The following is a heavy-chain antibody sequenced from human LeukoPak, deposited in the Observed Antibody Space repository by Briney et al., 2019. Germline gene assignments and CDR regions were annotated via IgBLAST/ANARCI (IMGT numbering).Heavy chain of an antibody. CDR3: AREIDIVVVPAALGGGAFDI. Sequence: SETLSLTCAVYGGSFSGYYWSWIRQPPGKGLEWIGEINHSGSTNYNPSLKSRVTISVDTSKNQFSLKLSSVTAADTAVYYCAREIDIVVVPAALGGGAFDIWGQGTMVTVSS. CDR1: GGSFSGYY. CDR2: INHSGST. V-gene: IGHV4-34*01. D-gene: IGHD2-2*01. J-gene: IGHJ3*02.